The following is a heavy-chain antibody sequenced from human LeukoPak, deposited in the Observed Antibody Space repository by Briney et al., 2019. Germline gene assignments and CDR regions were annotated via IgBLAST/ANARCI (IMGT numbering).Heavy chain of an antibody. CDR2: IAADGGVK. CDR3: AREATWGQWYFDH. J-gene: IGHJ4*02. D-gene: IGHD6-19*01. CDR1: GITSSSHG. V-gene: IGHV3-30*03. Sequence: GRSLRLSCVASGITSSSHGMDWVRQAPGKGLEWGAVIAADGGVKHYADSVKGRFTLSRDNSKNTLYLQMNSLSVEDTAVYYCAREATWGQWYFDHWGQGTPVTVSS.